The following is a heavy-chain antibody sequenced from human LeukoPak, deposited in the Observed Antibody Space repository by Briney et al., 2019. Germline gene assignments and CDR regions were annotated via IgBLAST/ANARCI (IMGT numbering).Heavy chain of an antibody. CDR2: IYYSGST. J-gene: IGHJ5*02. Sequence: ASETLSLTCTVSGGSISSYYWSWIRQPPGKGLEWIGYIYYSGSTNYNPSLKSRVTISVDTSKNQFSLKLSSVTAADTAVYYCARGEHDLGAHWFDPWGQGTLVTVSS. CDR1: GGSISSYY. D-gene: IGHD1-26*01. V-gene: IGHV4-59*01. CDR3: ARGEHDLGAHWFDP.